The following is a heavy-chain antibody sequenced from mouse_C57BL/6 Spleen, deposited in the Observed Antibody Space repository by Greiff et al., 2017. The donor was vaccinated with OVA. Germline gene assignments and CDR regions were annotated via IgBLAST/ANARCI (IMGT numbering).Heavy chain of an antibody. V-gene: IGHV1-53*01. J-gene: IGHJ1*03. CDR1: GYTFTSYW. CDR3: GGTSLYDGYYVRYCDV. D-gene: IGHD2-3*01. Sequence: QVQLQQSGTELVKPGASVKLSCKASGYTFTSYWMHWVKQRPGQGLEWIGNINPSNGGTNYNEKFKSKATLTVDKSSSTAYMQLSSLTSEDSAVYYGGGTSLYDGYYVRYCDVWGTGTTVTVSS. CDR2: INPSNGGT.